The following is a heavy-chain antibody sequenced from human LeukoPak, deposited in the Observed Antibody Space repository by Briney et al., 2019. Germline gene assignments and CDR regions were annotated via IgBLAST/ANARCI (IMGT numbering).Heavy chain of an antibody. CDR3: ARPHCGGDCPNGAFDI. CDR1: GGSISSYY. Sequence: SETLSLTCTVSGGSISSYYWSWIRQPPGKGLEWIGYIYYSGSTNYNPSLKSRVTISVDTSKNQFSLKLSSVTAADTAVYYCARPHCGGDCPNGAFDIWGQGTMVTVSS. CDR2: IYYSGST. V-gene: IGHV4-59*01. J-gene: IGHJ3*02. D-gene: IGHD2-21*02.